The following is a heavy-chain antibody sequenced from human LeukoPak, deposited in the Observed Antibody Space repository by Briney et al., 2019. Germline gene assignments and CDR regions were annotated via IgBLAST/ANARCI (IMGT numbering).Heavy chain of an antibody. CDR3: ARGTETYGVGDCYDY. J-gene: IGHJ4*02. D-gene: IGHD2-21*01. CDR2: INPNSGGT. Sequence: GASVKVSCKASGYTFTGCYMHWVRQAPGQGLEWMGWINPNSGGTNYAQKFQGWVTMTRDTSISTAYMELSRLRSDDTAVYYCARGTETYGVGDCYDYWGQGTLVAVSS. CDR1: GYTFTGCY. V-gene: IGHV1-2*04.